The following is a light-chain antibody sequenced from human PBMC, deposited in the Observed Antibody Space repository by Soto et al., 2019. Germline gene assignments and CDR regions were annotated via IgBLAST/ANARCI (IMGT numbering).Light chain of an antibody. CDR2: GAS. Sequence: EIMLTQSPGTLSLSPGERATLSCRASQSVSNRYLAWYQQKPGQAPRLLIYGASSRATGIPDRFSGSGSGTGFTLTISRLEPEDFAVYYCQQYGSSPNAFGQGTRLEIK. CDR1: QSVSNRY. CDR3: QQYGSSPNA. V-gene: IGKV3-20*01. J-gene: IGKJ5*01.